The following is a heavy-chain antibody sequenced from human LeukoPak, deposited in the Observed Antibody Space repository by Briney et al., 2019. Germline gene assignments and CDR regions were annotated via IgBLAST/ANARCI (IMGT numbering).Heavy chain of an antibody. CDR2: IYSSGST. Sequence: SETLSLTCTVSGGSISCYFWSWIRQPPGKELEWIGYIYSSGSTSYNPSLKSRVTISVDTSKNQFSLKLTSVTAADTAVYYCATGGSRVFDFWGQGTLVTVSS. V-gene: IGHV4-4*09. J-gene: IGHJ4*02. CDR3: ATGGSRVFDF. CDR1: GGSISCYF. D-gene: IGHD2-2*01.